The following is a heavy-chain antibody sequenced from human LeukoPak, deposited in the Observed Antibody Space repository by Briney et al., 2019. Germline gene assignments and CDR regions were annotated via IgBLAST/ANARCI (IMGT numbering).Heavy chain of an antibody. CDR1: SGSFSGYY. D-gene: IGHD6-19*01. CDR3: AGLRGWSSGCYREGYYFDY. V-gene: IGHV4-59*12. CDR2: IYYSGST. J-gene: IGHJ4*02. Sequence: SETLSLTCAVYSGSFSGYYWSWIRQPPGKGLEWIGYIYYSGSTNYNPSLKSRVTISVDTSKNQFSLKLSSVTAADTAVYYCAGLRGWSSGCYREGYYFDYWGQGTLVTVSS.